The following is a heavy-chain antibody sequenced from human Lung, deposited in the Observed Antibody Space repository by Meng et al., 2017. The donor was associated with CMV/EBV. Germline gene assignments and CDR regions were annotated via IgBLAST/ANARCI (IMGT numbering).Heavy chain of an antibody. D-gene: IGHD6-25*01. Sequence: GESXKISCAASGFTFSSYDMNWVRQAPGKALEWVAVISIDGSSKSYADSMKVRFTISRDNSKNTLFLQVNSLIPADTAVDYCTRRADYFDYWGPGTLVTVSS. CDR3: TRRADYFDY. V-gene: IGHV3-30*04. CDR1: GFTFSSYD. J-gene: IGHJ4*02. CDR2: ISIDGSSK.